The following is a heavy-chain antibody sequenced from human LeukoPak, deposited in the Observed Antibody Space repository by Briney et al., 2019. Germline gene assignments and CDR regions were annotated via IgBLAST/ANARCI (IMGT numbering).Heavy chain of an antibody. J-gene: IGHJ4*02. D-gene: IGHD5-18*01. V-gene: IGHV3-23*01. CDR2: ISGSGGST. CDR1: GFTFSSYA. CDR3: VKGNRYSYGYYFDY. Sequence: GGSLRLSCAASGFTFSSYAMSWVRQAPGKGLEWVSAISGSGGSTYYADSVKGRFTISRDNSKNTLYLQMNSLRAEDTAVYYCVKGNRYSYGYYFDYWGQGTLVTVSS.